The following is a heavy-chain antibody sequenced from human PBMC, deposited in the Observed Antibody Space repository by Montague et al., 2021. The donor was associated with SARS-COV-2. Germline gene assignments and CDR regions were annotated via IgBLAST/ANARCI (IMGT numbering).Heavy chain of an antibody. D-gene: IGHD3-3*01. CDR2: VTGSGGAT. J-gene: IGHJ6*02. Sequence: SLRLSCAASGFTFSTYAMSWVRQAPGKGLEWVSSVTGSGGATYYADSVXGRFTISRDNSKNTVFLHMNSLRAEDTAVYYCARHVGMERVTYGMDVWGQGTTVTVSS. V-gene: IGHV3-23*01. CDR3: ARHVGMERVTYGMDV. CDR1: GFTFSTYA.